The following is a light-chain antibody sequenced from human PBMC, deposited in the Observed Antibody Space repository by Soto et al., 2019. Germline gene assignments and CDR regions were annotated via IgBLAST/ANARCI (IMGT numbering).Light chain of an antibody. CDR1: QSVSSFY. CDR2: DVS. J-gene: IGKJ4*01. CDR3: QQFASSLT. V-gene: IGKV3D-20*01. Sequence: EIVLTQSPATLSLSPGERATLSCGASQSVSSFYLAWYQQKPGLAPRLLTYDVSNRAAGTPDRFSGGGSGTDFTLTISRLEPEDFAVYYCQQFASSLTFGGGTRVEI.